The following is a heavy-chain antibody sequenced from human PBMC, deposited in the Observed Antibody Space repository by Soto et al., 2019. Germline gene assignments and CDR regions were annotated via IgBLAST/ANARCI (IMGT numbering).Heavy chain of an antibody. CDR1: GFTFSSYG. CDR3: ARGSIVSTLYFDY. CDR2: IWYDGSNK. V-gene: IGHV3-33*01. D-gene: IGHD5-12*01. J-gene: IGHJ4*02. Sequence: QVQLVESGGGVVQPGRSLRLSCAASGFTFSSYGMHWVRQAPGKGLEWVAVIWYDGSNKYYADSVKGRFTISRDNSKNTLYLQMNSLRAEDTAVYDCARGSIVSTLYFDYWGQGTLVTVSS.